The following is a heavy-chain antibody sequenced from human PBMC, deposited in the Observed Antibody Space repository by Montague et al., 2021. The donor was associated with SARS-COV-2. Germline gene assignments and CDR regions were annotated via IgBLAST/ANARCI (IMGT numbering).Heavy chain of an antibody. D-gene: IGHD3-22*01. CDR1: GFSLSTSGVG. CDR3: AHRLARHYDINAHLWWRFDY. CDR2: IYWDDDK. Sequence: PALVKPTQTLTLTCTFSGFSLSTSGVGVGWIRQPPGKALEWLALIYWDDDKRYSPSLKTRLTITKDTSKNQVVLTMTNMDPVDTGTYYCAHRLARHYDINAHLWWRFDYWGKGTLVTGSS. V-gene: IGHV2-5*02. J-gene: IGHJ4*02.